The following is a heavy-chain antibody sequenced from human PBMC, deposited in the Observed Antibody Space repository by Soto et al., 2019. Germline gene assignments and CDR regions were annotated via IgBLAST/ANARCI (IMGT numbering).Heavy chain of an antibody. V-gene: IGHV3-11*01. Sequence: QVHLVESGGGLVKPGGSLRLSCAASGFTVSDFYMIWIRQAPGKGLEWVSYISNSGRSINYADSVEGRFTISRDNAKNSLYLLMNSLRAEDTAVYYCARRGSSGWYESYFDYWGQGTLVTVSS. CDR3: ARRGSSGWYESYFDY. D-gene: IGHD6-19*01. CDR2: ISNSGRSI. CDR1: GFTVSDFY. J-gene: IGHJ4*02.